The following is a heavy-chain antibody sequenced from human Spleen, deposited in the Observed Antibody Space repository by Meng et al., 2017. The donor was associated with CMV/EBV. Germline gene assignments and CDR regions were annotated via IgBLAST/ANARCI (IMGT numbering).Heavy chain of an antibody. CDR1: GFTFSRFS. J-gene: IGHJ4*02. D-gene: IGHD2-2*01. Sequence: GGSLRLSCAASGFTFSRFSMNWVRQAPGKGLVWVSRINSEGDSTSYADSVKGRFTIYRDNAKNTLYLQMNSLRAEDTAVYYCTRGRLSPGYCSSSSCPPPIDYWGQGTPVTVSS. V-gene: IGHV3-74*01. CDR3: TRGRLSPGYCSSSSCPPPIDY. CDR2: INSEGDST.